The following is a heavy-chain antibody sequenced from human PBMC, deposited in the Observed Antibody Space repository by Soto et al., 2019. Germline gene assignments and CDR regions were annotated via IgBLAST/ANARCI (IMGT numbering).Heavy chain of an antibody. CDR3: ARGSFQAYCGGDCYLFDY. CDR2: IYYSGST. J-gene: IGHJ4*02. V-gene: IGHV4-31*03. Sequence: QVQLQESRPGLVKPSQTLSLTCTVSGGSISSGGYYWSWIRQHPGKGLEWIGYIYYSGSTYYNPSLKSRVTISVDTSKNQFSLKLSSVTAADTAVYYCARGSFQAYCGGDCYLFDYWGQGTLVTVSS. D-gene: IGHD2-21*02. CDR1: GGSISSGGYY.